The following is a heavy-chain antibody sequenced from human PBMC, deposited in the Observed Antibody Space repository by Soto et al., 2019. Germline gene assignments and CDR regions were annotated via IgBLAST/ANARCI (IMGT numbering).Heavy chain of an antibody. J-gene: IGHJ4*02. CDR2: ISRSSSTI. CDR3: ARDREYCSGDNCYETGSDY. V-gene: IGHV3-48*01. D-gene: IGHD2-15*01. Sequence: EVQLVESGGGLVKPGGSLRLSCAASGFSFKSYSMNWVRQAPGKGLEWVSDISRSSSTINYADSVKGRFTISRDNAKNSLYLQMNSLRAEDTAVYHCARDREYCSGDNCYETGSDYWGQGTLVTVSS. CDR1: GFSFKSYS.